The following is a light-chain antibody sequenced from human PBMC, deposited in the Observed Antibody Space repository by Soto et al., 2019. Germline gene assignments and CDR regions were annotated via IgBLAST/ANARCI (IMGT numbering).Light chain of an antibody. CDR2: GAS. Sequence: EIVLTQSPGTLSLSPGERATLSCRASQSVSSSYLAWYQQKPGQAPRLLIYGASSRATGIPDRFSRSGSGTDFSLTISRLEPEHFAVYYCQQYGSSPYTFGQGTKLEIK. V-gene: IGKV3-20*01. CDR1: QSVSSSY. CDR3: QQYGSSPYT. J-gene: IGKJ2*01.